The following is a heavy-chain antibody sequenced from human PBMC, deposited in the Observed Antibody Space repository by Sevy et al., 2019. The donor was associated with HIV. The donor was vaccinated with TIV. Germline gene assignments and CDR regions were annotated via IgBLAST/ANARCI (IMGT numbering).Heavy chain of an antibody. J-gene: IGHJ4*02. D-gene: IGHD2-21*02. CDR1: GFSFSYYY. CDR2: ISSSGDIT. CDR3: AIRNCGGDCYRYFDY. V-gene: IGHV3-11*01. Sequence: GGSLRLSCETSGFSFSYYYMNWIRQVPGKGPEWIAYISSSGDITHYADSVKGRFTISRDNAKNSLSLQMDSLRAKDTAVYYCAIRNCGGDCYRYFDYWGQGTLVTVSS.